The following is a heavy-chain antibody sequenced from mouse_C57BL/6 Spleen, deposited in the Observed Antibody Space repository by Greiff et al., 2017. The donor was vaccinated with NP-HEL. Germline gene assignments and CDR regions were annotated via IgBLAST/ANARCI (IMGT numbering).Heavy chain of an antibody. D-gene: IGHD1-1*01. Sequence: LVESGAELARPGASVKLSCKASGYTFTSYGISWVKQRTGQGLEWIGEIYPRSGNTYYNEKFKGKATLTADKSSSTAYMELRSLTSEDSAVYFCARQGYYGSDYYAMDYWGQGTSVTVSS. CDR1: GYTFTSYG. J-gene: IGHJ4*01. V-gene: IGHV1-81*01. CDR2: IYPRSGNT. CDR3: ARQGYYGSDYYAMDY.